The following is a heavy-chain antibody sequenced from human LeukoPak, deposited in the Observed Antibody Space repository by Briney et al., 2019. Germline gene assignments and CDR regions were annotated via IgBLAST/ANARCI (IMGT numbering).Heavy chain of an antibody. Sequence: SETLSLTCTVSGGSISSSSYYWGWIRQPPGKGLEWIGSIYYSGSTYYNPSLKSRVTISVDTSKNQFSLKLSSVTAADTAVYYCARVAVAKGGFDYWGQGTLVTVSS. CDR3: ARVAVAKGGFDY. J-gene: IGHJ4*02. CDR1: GGSISSSSYY. D-gene: IGHD6-19*01. CDR2: IYYSGST. V-gene: IGHV4-39*07.